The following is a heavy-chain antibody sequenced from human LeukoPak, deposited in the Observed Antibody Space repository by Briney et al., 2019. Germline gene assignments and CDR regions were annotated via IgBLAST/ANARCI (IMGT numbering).Heavy chain of an antibody. J-gene: IGHJ6*02. CDR2: ISAYNGNT. CDR3: ASGLGFCSGSDCTNLVKDYYYGMNV. CDR1: GYTFTSYG. V-gene: IGHV1-18*01. Sequence: ASVKVSCKAPGYTFTSYGISWVRQAPGRGLEWMGWISAYNGNTNYAQKLQGRVTMTTDTSTSTAYMELSSLTSEDTAVYYCASGLGFCSGSDCTNLVKDYYYGMNVWGQGTTVTVSS. D-gene: IGHD2-15*01.